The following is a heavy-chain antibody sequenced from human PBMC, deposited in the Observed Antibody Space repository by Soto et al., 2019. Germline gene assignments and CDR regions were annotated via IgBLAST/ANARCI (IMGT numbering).Heavy chain of an antibody. Sequence: GGSLRLSCEASGFTFSDYYMTWFRQAPGKGLEWVSYISGGGTFAVYADSLRGRFTILRDNAKSSVHLQITSLRADDSAVNYCARGHTTVRRAYFDYWGQGTVVTVSS. CDR2: ISGGGTFA. D-gene: IGHD4-17*01. CDR3: ARGHTTVRRAYFDY. J-gene: IGHJ4*02. V-gene: IGHV3-11*04. CDR1: GFTFSDYY.